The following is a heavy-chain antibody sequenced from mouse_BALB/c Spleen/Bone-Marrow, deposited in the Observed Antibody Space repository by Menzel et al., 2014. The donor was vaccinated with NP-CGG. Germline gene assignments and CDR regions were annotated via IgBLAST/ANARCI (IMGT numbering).Heavy chain of an antibody. Sequence: VQLQESGAELVKPGASVKLSCKASGYTFTSYYMYWVKQRPGQGLEWIGGINPSNGGTNFNEKFKSKATLTVDKSSSTAYMQLSSLTSEDSAVYYCTRYGYDPLYAMHYWGQGTSVTVSS. J-gene: IGHJ4*01. V-gene: IGHV1S81*02. CDR3: TRYGYDPLYAMHY. D-gene: IGHD2-3*01. CDR1: GYTFTSYY. CDR2: INPSNGGT.